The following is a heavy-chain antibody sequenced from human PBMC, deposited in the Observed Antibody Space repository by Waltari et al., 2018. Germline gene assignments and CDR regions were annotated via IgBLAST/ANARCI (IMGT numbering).Heavy chain of an antibody. V-gene: IGHV3-7*01. J-gene: IGHJ4*02. CDR1: GFTFSSYW. Sequence: EVQLVESGGGLVQPGGSLRLSCAASGFTFSSYWMSWVRQAPGKGLEWVANIKQDGSEKYYVDSVKGRFTISRDNAKNSLYLQMNSLRAEDTAVYYCAREIWGLEVYFDYWGQGTLVTVSS. CDR2: IKQDGSEK. CDR3: AREIWGLEVYFDY. D-gene: IGHD3-16*01.